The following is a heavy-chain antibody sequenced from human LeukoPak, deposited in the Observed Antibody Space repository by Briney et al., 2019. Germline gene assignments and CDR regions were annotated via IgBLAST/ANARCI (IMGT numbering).Heavy chain of an antibody. CDR1: GGSFSAYF. J-gene: IGHJ6*02. CDR2: INHSGST. V-gene: IGHV4-34*01. Sequence: KPSETPSLTCAVYGGSFSAYFWTWIRQPPGNGLEWIGEINHSGSTNYNPSLKSRVTISVDTSKNQFSLRLSSVTAADTAVYYCARIRFLEWLSYYYYHGMDVWGQGTTVTVSS. D-gene: IGHD3-3*01. CDR3: ARIRFLEWLSYYYYHGMDV.